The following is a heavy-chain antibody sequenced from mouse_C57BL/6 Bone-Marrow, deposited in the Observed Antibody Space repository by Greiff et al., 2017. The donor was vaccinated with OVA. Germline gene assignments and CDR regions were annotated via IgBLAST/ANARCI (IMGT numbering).Heavy chain of an antibody. J-gene: IGHJ2*01. CDR3: TRVGLRRYFDY. V-gene: IGHV1-64*01. D-gene: IGHD1-1*01. CDR1: GYTFTSYG. Sequence: QVQLQQPGAELVKPGASVKLSCKASGYTFTSYGMHWVKQRPGQGLEWIGMIHPNSGSTNYNEKFKSKATLTVDKSSSTAYMQLSSLTSEDSAVYCGTRVGLRRYFDYWGRGTALTVSS. CDR2: IHPNSGST.